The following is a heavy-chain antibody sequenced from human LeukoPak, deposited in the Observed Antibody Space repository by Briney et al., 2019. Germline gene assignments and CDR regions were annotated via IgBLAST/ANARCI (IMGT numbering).Heavy chain of an antibody. CDR3: AKGTNWNDLSWFDP. CDR2: LSGDGSTT. J-gene: IGHJ5*02. CDR1: GFTFSASA. D-gene: IGHD1-1*01. Sequence: PGGSLRLSCAASGFTFSASAIHWVRQASGKGLEWVSALSGDGSTTYYADSVKGRFTISRDNSKDTLYLQMNSLRPEDTAVYYCAKGTNWNDLSWFDPWGQGTLVTVSS. V-gene: IGHV3-23*01.